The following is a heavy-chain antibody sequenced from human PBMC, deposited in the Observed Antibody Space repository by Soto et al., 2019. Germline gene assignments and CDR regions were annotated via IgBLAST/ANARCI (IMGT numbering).Heavy chain of an antibody. CDR3: AKDHRPLELRLGEFYPLDWDA. J-gene: IGHJ5*01. V-gene: IGHV3-30*18. D-gene: IGHD3-16*01. CDR1: GIPFSSYG. Sequence: GGTLRVSCSPCGIPFSSYGMHWVRQAPGKGLELVAVISYAGSNKYYADSVKGRFTISRDNFKNTLYLQLNSLIAEDTALYHRAKDHRPLELRLGEFYPLDWDASGQGAQVTVTS. CDR2: ISYAGSNK.